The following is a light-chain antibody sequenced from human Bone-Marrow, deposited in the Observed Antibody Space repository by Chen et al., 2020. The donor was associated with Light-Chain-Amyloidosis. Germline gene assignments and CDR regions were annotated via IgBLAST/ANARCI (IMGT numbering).Light chain of an antibody. CDR3: QVWDRSSDRPV. J-gene: IGLJ3*02. CDR2: DDS. V-gene: IGLV3-21*02. Sequence: SYVLTQPSSVSVAPGQTATIACGGNNIGSTRVHWYQQTPGQAPLLVVYDDSDRPSGIPERLSGSNSGNMATLTISRVEAGDEADYYCQVWDRSSDRPVFGGGTKLTVL. CDR1: NIGSTR.